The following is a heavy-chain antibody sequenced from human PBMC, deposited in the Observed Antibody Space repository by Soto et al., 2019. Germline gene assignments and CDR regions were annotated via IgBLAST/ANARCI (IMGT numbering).Heavy chain of an antibody. CDR1: GGSISSSSYY. V-gene: IGHV4-39*02. J-gene: IGHJ6*02. D-gene: IGHD6-6*01. Sequence: QLQLQESGPGLVKPSETLSLTCTVSGGSISSSSYYWGWIRQPPGKGLEWIGSIYYSGSTYYNPSLKSRVTISVDTSKNQFSLKLSSVTAADTAVYYCARDPSIAARDVYYGMDVWGQGTTVTVSS. CDR3: ARDPSIAARDVYYGMDV. CDR2: IYYSGST.